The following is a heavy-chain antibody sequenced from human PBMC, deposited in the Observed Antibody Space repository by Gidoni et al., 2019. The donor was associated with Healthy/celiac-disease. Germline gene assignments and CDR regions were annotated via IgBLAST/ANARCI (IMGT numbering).Heavy chain of an antibody. CDR2: ISSSSSTI. CDR3: ARGGLQWLVRFEAFDI. D-gene: IGHD6-19*01. J-gene: IGHJ3*02. V-gene: IGHV3-48*02. Sequence: EVQLVESGGGLVQPGGSLRLSCAASGFTFSSYSMNWVRQAPGKGLEWVSYISSSSSTIYYADSVKGRFTISRDNAKNSLYLQMNSLRDEDTAVYYCARGGLQWLVRFEAFDIWGQGTMVTVSS. CDR1: GFTFSSYS.